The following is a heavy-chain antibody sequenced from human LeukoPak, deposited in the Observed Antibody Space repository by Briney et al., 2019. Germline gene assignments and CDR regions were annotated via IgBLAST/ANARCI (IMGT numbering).Heavy chain of an antibody. Sequence: GGSLRLSCAASGFSVSSCGMHWVRQAPGKGLEWVAFIRNDGSYKYSADSVKGRFTISRDNSKKTLYLQMNSLRAEDTAVYYCAKDYGSGSYAFDPWGQGTLVTVSS. CDR1: GFSVSSCG. D-gene: IGHD3-10*01. J-gene: IGHJ5*02. CDR3: AKDYGSGSYAFDP. V-gene: IGHV3-30*02. CDR2: IRNDGSYK.